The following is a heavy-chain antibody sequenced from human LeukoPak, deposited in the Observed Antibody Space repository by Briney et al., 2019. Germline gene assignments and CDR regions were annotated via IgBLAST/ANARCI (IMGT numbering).Heavy chain of an antibody. V-gene: IGHV3-48*01. D-gene: IGHD1-26*01. CDR2: ISRSGSNI. J-gene: IGHJ4*02. CDR3: AKDWAYTGSYYSFDY. Sequence: GGALRLSCAASGFTFSRYNMKWVRQAPGKGREGVAYISRSGSNIYYADSVKGGYTIYRDNSKKKQYVQMNSLRAEDTAVYYCAKDWAYTGSYYSFDYWGQGTLVTVSS. CDR1: GFTFSRYN.